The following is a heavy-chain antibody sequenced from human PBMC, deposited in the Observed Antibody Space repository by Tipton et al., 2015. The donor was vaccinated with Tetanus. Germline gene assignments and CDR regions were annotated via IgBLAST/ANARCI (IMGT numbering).Heavy chain of an antibody. CDR2: IYPGDSDT. CDR1: GYNFNIYW. J-gene: IGHJ4*02. D-gene: IGHD1-26*01. CDR3: ARHTSGSYHAPFDY. Sequence: QSGAEVKKPGESLKISCKGSGYNFNIYWIAWVRQMPGKGLEWMGIIYPGDSDTRYSPSFQGQVTISADKSITTAYLQWSSLKASDSAMYYCARHTSGSYHAPFDYWGQGTLVTVSS. V-gene: IGHV5-51*01.